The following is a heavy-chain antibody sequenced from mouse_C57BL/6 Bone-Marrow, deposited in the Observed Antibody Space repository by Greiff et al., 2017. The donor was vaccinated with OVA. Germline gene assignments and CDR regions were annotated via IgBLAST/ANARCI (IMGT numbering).Heavy chain of an antibody. Sequence: EVQLQQSGAELVRPGASVTLSCTASGFNIKDDYMHWVKQRPEQGLEWIGWIDPENGDTEYASKFQGKATITADTSSNTAYLQLSSLTSEDTAVYYCTTDYGSSFYYFDYWGQGTTLTVSS. J-gene: IGHJ2*01. CDR2: IDPENGDT. D-gene: IGHD1-1*01. CDR1: GFNIKDDY. CDR3: TTDYGSSFYYFDY. V-gene: IGHV14-4*01.